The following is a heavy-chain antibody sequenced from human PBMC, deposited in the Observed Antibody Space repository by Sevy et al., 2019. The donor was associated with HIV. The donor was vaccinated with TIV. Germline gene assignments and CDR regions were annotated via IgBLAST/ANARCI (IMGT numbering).Heavy chain of an antibody. V-gene: IGHV3-23*01. J-gene: IGHJ4*02. CDR2: ISGSGGST. CDR1: GFTFSSYA. D-gene: IGHD3-22*01. Sequence: GGSLRLSCAASGFTFSSYAMSWVRQAPGKGLEWVSAISGSGGSTYYADSVKGRFTISRDNSKNMLYLQTNSLIAEDTAVYYCAKDSASRPYYYDSSGPYYFDYWGQGTLVTVSS. CDR3: AKDSASRPYYYDSSGPYYFDY.